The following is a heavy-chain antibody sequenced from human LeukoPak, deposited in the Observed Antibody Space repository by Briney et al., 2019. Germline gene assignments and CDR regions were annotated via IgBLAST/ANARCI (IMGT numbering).Heavy chain of an antibody. D-gene: IGHD6-13*01. V-gene: IGHV1-2*02. CDR1: GYTFTGYY. CDR3: AREFRSGIAAAGSYYFDY. J-gene: IGHJ4*02. Sequence: GASVKVSCKASGYTFTGYYMHWVRQAPGQGLERMGWINPNSGGTNYAQKFQGRVTMTRDTSISTAYMELSRLRSDDTAVYCCAREFRSGIAAAGSYYFDYWGQGTLVTVSS. CDR2: INPNSGGT.